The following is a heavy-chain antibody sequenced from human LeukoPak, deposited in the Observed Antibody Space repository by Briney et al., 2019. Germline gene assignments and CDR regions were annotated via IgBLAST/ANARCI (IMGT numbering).Heavy chain of an antibody. V-gene: IGHV3-30*02. Sequence: GGSLRLSCAASGFTFSSYAMHWVRQAPGKGLEWVAFIRYDGSIKYYGDSVKGRFTVSRDNSKNTLYLQMNSLRAEDTAVYFCAKSDQLIFFDYWGQGTLVTVSS. CDR1: GFTFSSYA. D-gene: IGHD2-2*01. J-gene: IGHJ4*02. CDR2: IRYDGSIK. CDR3: AKSDQLIFFDY.